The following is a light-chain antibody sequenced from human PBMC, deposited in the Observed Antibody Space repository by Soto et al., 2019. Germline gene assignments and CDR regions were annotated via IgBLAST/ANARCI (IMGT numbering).Light chain of an antibody. J-gene: IGKJ2*01. V-gene: IGKV3-15*01. CDR2: GAS. CDR1: QSISSE. Sequence: EIVMTQSPATLSLSPGESATLSCRASQSISSELAWYQQKPGQPPRLLIYGASTRATGVPARFTGSGSVSDFTLTISGLQSEDFAVYYCQQGHNWPLTFGQWTRLEI. CDR3: QQGHNWPLT.